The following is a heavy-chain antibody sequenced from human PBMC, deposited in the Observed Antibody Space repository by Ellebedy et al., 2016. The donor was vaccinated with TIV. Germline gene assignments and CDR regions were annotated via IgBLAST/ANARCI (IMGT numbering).Heavy chain of an antibody. V-gene: IGHV3-74*01. CDR1: GFNFRSYW. J-gene: IGHJ3*01. Sequence: GESLKISCATSGFNFRSYWMHWVRQAPGKGLAWVSHVNGDESTTVYADSVKGRFTISKDIAKSTLFLQMNRLRAEETAVYYCVRDRGRPDSFDLWGRGTMVIVSS. CDR2: VNGDESTT. CDR3: VRDRGRPDSFDL.